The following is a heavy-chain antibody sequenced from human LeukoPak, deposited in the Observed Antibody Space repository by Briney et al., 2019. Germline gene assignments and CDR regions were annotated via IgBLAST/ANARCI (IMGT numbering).Heavy chain of an antibody. V-gene: IGHV1-2*06. Sequence: ASVKVSCKASGYTFTGYYMHWVRQAPGQRLEWMGRINPNSGGTYYAQKFQDRVTMTRDTSISTAYMELSRLTSDDTAVYYCARGPRSSSGYYEFDYWGQGTLVTVSS. J-gene: IGHJ4*02. CDR2: INPNSGGT. CDR3: ARGPRSSSGYYEFDY. CDR1: GYTFTGYY. D-gene: IGHD3-22*01.